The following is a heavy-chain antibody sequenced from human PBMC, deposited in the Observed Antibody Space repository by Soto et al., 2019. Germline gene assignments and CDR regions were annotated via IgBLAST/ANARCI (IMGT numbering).Heavy chain of an antibody. J-gene: IGHJ5*02. Sequence: QLQLQESGPGLVKPSETLSLTCTVSGGSISSSSYYWGWIRQPPGKGLEWIGSIYYSGSTYYNPSLKSRVTISVDTSKNQFSLKLSSVTAADTAVYYCARHVVLVIGENWFDPWGQGTLVTVPS. V-gene: IGHV4-39*01. CDR2: IYYSGST. D-gene: IGHD2-2*01. CDR1: GGSISSSSYY. CDR3: ARHVVLVIGENWFDP.